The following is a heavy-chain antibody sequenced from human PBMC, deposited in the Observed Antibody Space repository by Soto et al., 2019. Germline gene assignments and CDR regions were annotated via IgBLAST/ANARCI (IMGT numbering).Heavy chain of an antibody. V-gene: IGHV3-23*01. J-gene: IGHJ4*02. CDR1: GFTFSSHA. Sequence: GGSLRLSCAASGFTFSSHAMMWVRQAPEKGLEWVSTISGSGGDTFYADSVKGRFTISRDNSQNMLYVQMNSLRAEDTAVYFCARALHSNGYEPVDYRGQGTLVTVSS. CDR2: ISGSGGDT. D-gene: IGHD3-22*01. CDR3: ARALHSNGYEPVDY.